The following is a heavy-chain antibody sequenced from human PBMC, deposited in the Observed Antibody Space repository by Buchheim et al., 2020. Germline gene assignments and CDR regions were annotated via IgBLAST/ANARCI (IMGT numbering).Heavy chain of an antibody. CDR1: GFTFSSYA. D-gene: IGHD3-22*01. CDR2: ISGSGGST. Sequence: EVQLLESGGGLVQPGGSLRLSCAASGFTFSSYAMSWVRQAPGKGLEWVSAISGSGGSTYYADSLKGRFTISSDNSKNTLYLQMNSLRAEDTAVYYCAKPNYYDSSGYYYEDYLDYWGQGTL. V-gene: IGHV3-23*01. J-gene: IGHJ4*02. CDR3: AKPNYYDSSGYYYEDYLDY.